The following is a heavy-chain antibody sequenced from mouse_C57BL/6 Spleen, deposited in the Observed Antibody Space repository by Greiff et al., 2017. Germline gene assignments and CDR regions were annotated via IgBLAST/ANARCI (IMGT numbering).Heavy chain of an antibody. CDR3: TRWGSSGYYYFDY. CDR2: IYPGNSDT. J-gene: IGHJ2*01. CDR1: GYTFTSYW. V-gene: IGHV1-5*01. Sequence: EVQRVESGTVLARPGASVKMSCKTSGYTFTSYWMHWVKQRPGQGLEWIGAIYPGNSDTSYNQKFKGKAKLTAVTSASTAYMELSSLTNEDSAVYYCTRWGSSGYYYFDYWGQGTTLTVSS. D-gene: IGHD3-2*02.